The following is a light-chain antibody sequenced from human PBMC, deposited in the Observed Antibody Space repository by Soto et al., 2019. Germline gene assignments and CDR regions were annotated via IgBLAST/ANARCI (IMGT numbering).Light chain of an antibody. V-gene: IGKV3-15*01. CDR3: QQYHDWPRT. CDR1: QGISSN. J-gene: IGKJ3*01. Sequence: EIVMTQSPATLSVSPGERATLSCRASQGISSNLAWYQQKPGQPPRLLMFDADTRATGIPTRFSGSGSGTEFTLTISGLQSADFAVYYCQQYHDWPRTFGPGTKVDIK. CDR2: DAD.